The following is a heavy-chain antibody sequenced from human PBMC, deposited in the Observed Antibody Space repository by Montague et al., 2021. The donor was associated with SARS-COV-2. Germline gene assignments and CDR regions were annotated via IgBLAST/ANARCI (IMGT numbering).Heavy chain of an antibody. CDR2: IYYSGST. CDR1: GGSISSSSYY. Sequence: SETLSLTCTVSGGSISSSSYYWGWIRQPPGKGLEWIGSIYYSGSTYYNPTLKSRVTISVDTSKNQFSLKLSSVTAADTAVYDCARSDLSVVVLVVYATRGGYFDLWGRGTLVTVSS. CDR3: ARSDLSVVVLVVYATRGGYFDL. V-gene: IGHV4-39*07. D-gene: IGHD2-8*02. J-gene: IGHJ2*01.